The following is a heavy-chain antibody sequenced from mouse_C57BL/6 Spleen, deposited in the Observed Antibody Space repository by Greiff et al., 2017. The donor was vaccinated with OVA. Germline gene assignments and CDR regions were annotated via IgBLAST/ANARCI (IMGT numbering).Heavy chain of an antibody. J-gene: IGHJ4*01. CDR1: GFSLSTFGMG. D-gene: IGHD1-1*01. CDR2: IWWDDDT. Sequence: QVTLKVSGPGILQPSQTLSLTCSFSGFSLSTFGMGVGWIRQPSGKGLEWLAHIWWDDDTYYNPAMKSRLTISKATSKNQVFLKIANVDTADTATYYCARMILRSYAMDYWGQGTSVTVSS. CDR3: ARMILRSYAMDY. V-gene: IGHV8-8*01.